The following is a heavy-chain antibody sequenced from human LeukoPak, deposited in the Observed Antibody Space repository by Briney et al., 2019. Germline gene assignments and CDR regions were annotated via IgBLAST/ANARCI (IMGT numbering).Heavy chain of an antibody. V-gene: IGHV1-69*04. CDR2: IIPILGIA. CDR1: GGTFSSYT. J-gene: IGHJ5*02. Sequence: SVKVSCKASGGTFSSYTISWVRQAPGQGLEWMGRIIPILGIANYAQKFQGRVTITADKSTSTAYTELSSLRSEDTAVYYCPRDANCSGGSFYDRWFDPWGQGTLVTVSS. D-gene: IGHD2-15*01. CDR3: PRDANCSGGSFYDRWFDP.